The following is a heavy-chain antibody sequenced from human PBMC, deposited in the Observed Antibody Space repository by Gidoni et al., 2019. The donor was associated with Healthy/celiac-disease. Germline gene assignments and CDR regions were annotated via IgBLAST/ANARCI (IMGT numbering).Heavy chain of an antibody. V-gene: IGHV4-61*02. CDR2: IYTSGST. CDR3: ARESYDFWSGPMDY. D-gene: IGHD3-3*01. CDR1: GGSISSGSYY. Sequence: QVQLQESGPGLVKPSPTLSLTCTVAGGSISSGSYYWSWIRQPAGKGLEWIGRIYTSGSTNYNPSLKSRVTMSVDTSKNQFSLKLSSVTAADTAVYYCARESYDFWSGPMDYWGQGTLVTVSS. J-gene: IGHJ4*02.